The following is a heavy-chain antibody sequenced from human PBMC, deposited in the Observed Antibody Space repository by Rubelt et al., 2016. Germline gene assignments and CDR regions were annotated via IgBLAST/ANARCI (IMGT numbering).Heavy chain of an antibody. CDR2: INHSGST. J-gene: IGHJ1*01. V-gene: IGHV4-34*01. Sequence: QVQLQQWGAGLLKPSETLSLTCAVYGGSFSGYYWSWIRQPPGKGLEWIGEINHSGSTNYNPSLRVRVPISVDTSKKQFSLKLSCVTAADTAVYYCATLGDYGEQYFQHWGQGTLVTVSS. CDR1: GGSFSGYY. D-gene: IGHD4-17*01. CDR3: ATLGDYGEQYFQH.